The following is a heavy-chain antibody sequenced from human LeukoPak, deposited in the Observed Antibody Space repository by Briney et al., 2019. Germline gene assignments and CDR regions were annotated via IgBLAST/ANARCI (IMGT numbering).Heavy chain of an antibody. CDR3: AKDQDIAAAGPDY. CDR1: GFTFSSYA. J-gene: IGHJ4*02. Sequence: GGSLRLSCAASGFTFSSYAMSWVRQAPGKGLEWVSSISGSGNRTYYADSVKGRFTISRDNSKNTLYLQMNSLRAEDTAVYYCAKDQDIAAAGPDYWGQGTLVTVSS. D-gene: IGHD6-13*01. V-gene: IGHV3-23*01. CDR2: ISGSGNRT.